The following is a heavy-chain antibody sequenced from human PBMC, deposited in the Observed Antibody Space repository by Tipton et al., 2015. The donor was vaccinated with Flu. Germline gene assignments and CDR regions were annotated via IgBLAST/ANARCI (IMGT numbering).Heavy chain of an antibody. J-gene: IGHJ5*02. D-gene: IGHD4-11*01. CDR1: GDSIRNDYF. V-gene: IGHV4-38-2*01. CDR2: IHRSGST. Sequence: LRLSCAVSGDSIRNDYFWGWIRQPPGKGLEWIATIHRSGSTKYNPSLKSRVTISVDTSKNHFSLEMRSVTAADVAVYYCARRDFSNYASEPKNWFDLWGQGTQVTASS. CDR3: ARRDFSNYASEPKNWFDL.